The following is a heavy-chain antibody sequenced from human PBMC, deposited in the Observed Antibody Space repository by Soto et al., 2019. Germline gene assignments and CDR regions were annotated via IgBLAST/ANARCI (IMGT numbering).Heavy chain of an antibody. Sequence: QVQLVESGGGVVQPGRSLRLSCAASGFTFSSYGMHWVRQAPGKGLEWVAVISYDGSNKYYADSVKGRFTISRDNSKNTVYLQMISLRAEDTAVYYGAKDRHSSISVYYYGMDVWGQGTTVTVSS. V-gene: IGHV3-30*18. J-gene: IGHJ6*01. CDR3: AKDRHSSISVYYYGMDV. CDR2: ISYDGSNK. CDR1: GFTFSSYG. D-gene: IGHD6-13*01.